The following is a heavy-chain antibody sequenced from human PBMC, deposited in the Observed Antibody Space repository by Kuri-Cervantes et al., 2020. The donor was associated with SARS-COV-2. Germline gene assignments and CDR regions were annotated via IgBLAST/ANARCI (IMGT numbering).Heavy chain of an antibody. CDR3: ARDAAVAVFDY. CDR2: IGTAGDT. D-gene: IGHD6-19*01. CDR1: GFTFSSYD. J-gene: IGHJ4*02. V-gene: IGHV3-13*01. Sequence: GGSLRLSCAASGFTFSSYDMHWVRQATGKGLEWVSAIGTAGDTYYPGSVKGRFTISRDNAKNSLYLQMNSLRAEDTAVYYCARDAAVAVFDYWGQGTLVTVSS.